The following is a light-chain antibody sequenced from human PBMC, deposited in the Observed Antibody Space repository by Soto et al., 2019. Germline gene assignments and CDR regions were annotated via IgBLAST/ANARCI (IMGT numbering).Light chain of an antibody. CDR3: CSYAGSIAFVV. Sequence: QSALTQPASVSGSPGQSITISCTGTSSDVGSYNLVSWYQQHPSKAPKLMIYEGSKRPSGVSNRFSGSRSGNTASLTISGLQAEDEADYYCCSYAGSIAFVVFGGGTKLTVL. V-gene: IGLV2-23*03. J-gene: IGLJ2*01. CDR2: EGS. CDR1: SSDVGSYNL.